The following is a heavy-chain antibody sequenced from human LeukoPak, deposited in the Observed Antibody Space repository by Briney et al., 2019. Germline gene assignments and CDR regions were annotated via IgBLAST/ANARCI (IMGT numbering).Heavy chain of an antibody. V-gene: IGHV3-7*01. Sequence: GGSLRLSCAASGFTFSTYSMSWVRQAPGKGLEWVANIKQDGSEKYYVDSVKGRFTISRDNAKNSLYLQMNSLRAEDTAVYYCARELIYDSSGYYSPYYYYMDVWGKGTTVTVSS. J-gene: IGHJ6*03. D-gene: IGHD3-22*01. CDR1: GFTFSTYS. CDR3: ARELIYDSSGYYSPYYYYMDV. CDR2: IKQDGSEK.